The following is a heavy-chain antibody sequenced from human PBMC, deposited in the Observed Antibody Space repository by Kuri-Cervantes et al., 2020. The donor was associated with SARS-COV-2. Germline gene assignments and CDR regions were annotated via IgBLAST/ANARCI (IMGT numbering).Heavy chain of an antibody. Sequence: GSLRLSCTVSGGSISSYYWSWIRQPAEKGLEWIGRIYTSGSTNYNPSLKSRVTTSVDTSKNQFSLKLSSVTAADTAVYYCARDGWSGSNGAFDIWGQGTMVTVSS. D-gene: IGHD1-26*01. CDR3: ARDGWSGSNGAFDI. CDR2: IYTSGST. V-gene: IGHV4-4*07. CDR1: GGSISSYY. J-gene: IGHJ3*02.